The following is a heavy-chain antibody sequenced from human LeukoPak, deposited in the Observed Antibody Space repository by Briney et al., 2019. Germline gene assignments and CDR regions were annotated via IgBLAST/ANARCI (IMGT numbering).Heavy chain of an antibody. D-gene: IGHD2/OR15-2a*01. CDR1: GASVRSDH. Sequence: SETLSLTCTVSGASVRSDHWNWIRQSPGKGLEWIAYMHGSGSPNYNPSLASRLTLSVDATENLLLLKLTSVTAADTAVYFCARDLSVNAFDIWGQGTLVTVSS. CDR3: ARDLSVNAFDI. CDR2: MHGSGSP. V-gene: IGHV4-59*02. J-gene: IGHJ3*02.